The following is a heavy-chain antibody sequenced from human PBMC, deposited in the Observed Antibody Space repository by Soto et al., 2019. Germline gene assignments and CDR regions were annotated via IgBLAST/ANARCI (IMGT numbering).Heavy chain of an antibody. CDR1: GFTFSSYA. CDR2: ISYDGSNK. J-gene: IGHJ4*02. D-gene: IGHD1-26*01. V-gene: IGHV3-30-3*01. Sequence: GGSLRLSCAASGFTFSSYAMHWVRQAPGKGLEWVAVISYDGSNKYYADSVKGRFTISRDNSKNTLYLQMNSLRAEDTAVYYCVRSWEPPSPDPAGYWGQGTLVTVSS. CDR3: VRSWEPPSPDPAGY.